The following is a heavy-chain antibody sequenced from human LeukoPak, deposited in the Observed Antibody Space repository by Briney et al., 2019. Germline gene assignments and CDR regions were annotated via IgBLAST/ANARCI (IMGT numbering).Heavy chain of an antibody. D-gene: IGHD1-26*01. V-gene: IGHV3-74*03. CDR2: ITDDATT. Sequence: GGSLELSCAASGFTFSSAWMHWVRQAPGTGLVWVSRITDDATTTYADSVRGRFTISRDNAKNILYLQMNSLRAEDTALYYCVRDRVGPDYWGQGTLVTVSS. CDR3: VRDRVGPDY. CDR1: GFTFSSAW. J-gene: IGHJ4*02.